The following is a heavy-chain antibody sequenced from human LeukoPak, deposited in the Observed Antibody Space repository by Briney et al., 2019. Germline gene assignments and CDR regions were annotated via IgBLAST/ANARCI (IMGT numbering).Heavy chain of an antibody. CDR3: ARLKCISTTCPSRYVMDV. J-gene: IGHJ6*02. D-gene: IGHD2-2*01. CDR1: GGSISSYY. V-gene: IGHV4-59*01. Sequence: SETLSLTCSVSGGSISSYYWSWIRQPPGKGLEYIGYMYYSGSTNYNPPLKSRVTISVDTSKDQFSLNLTSVTAADTAVYYCARLKCISTTCPSRYVMDVWGQGTTVTVSS. CDR2: MYYSGST.